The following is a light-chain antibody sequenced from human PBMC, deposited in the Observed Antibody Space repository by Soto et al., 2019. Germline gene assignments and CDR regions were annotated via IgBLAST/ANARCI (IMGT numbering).Light chain of an antibody. CDR1: RSVSDTL. J-gene: IGKJ1*01. Sequence: EIVLTQSPGTLSLSPGERATLPCRADRSVSDTLLTWFQQKPGQAPRLLIFGTSNRAPGIPDRFSGSGSGTDFTLTISRLEPDDFAVYYCQHYGDSSWTFGQGTKVDIK. CDR2: GTS. CDR3: QHYGDSSWT. V-gene: IGKV3-20*01.